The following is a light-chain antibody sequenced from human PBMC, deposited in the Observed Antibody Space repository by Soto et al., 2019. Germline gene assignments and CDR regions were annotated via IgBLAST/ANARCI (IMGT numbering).Light chain of an antibody. J-gene: IGKJ3*01. Sequence: DIQMTQSPSSVSASVGDRVTITCRASQGISSWLAWCQQKPGKAPTLLIYAASSLKSGDPPRFGGSGAGTAFTLTISSLQPEDFATYYCQQANSFPPSSVGPRTKVDI. CDR1: QGISSW. CDR2: AAS. CDR3: QQANSFPPSS. V-gene: IGKV1D-12*01.